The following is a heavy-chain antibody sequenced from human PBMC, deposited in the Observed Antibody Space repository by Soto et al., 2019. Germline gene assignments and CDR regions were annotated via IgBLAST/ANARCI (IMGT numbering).Heavy chain of an antibody. CDR2: INHSGST. J-gene: IGHJ5*02. CDR1: CGSFSGYY. CDR3: ARGGPIVLMVYAITTRTNWFDP. D-gene: IGHD2-8*01. V-gene: IGHV4-34*01. Sequence: ETLSLTCAVYCGSFSGYYWSWIRHPPGKGLEWIGEINHSGSTNYNPSLKSRVTISVDTSKNQFSLKLSSVTAADTAVYYCARGGPIVLMVYAITTRTNWFDPWGQGTLVTVSS.